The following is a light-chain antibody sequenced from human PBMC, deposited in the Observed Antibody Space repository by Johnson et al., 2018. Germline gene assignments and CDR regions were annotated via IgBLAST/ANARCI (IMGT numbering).Light chain of an antibody. Sequence: QSVLTQPPSVSAAPGQKVTISCSGSSSNIGNNYVSWYQQLPGTAPKLLIYENNKRPSGIPDRFSGSKSGTSATLGITGLQTGDEADYYCGTWDSSLSAGNCFGTVTKFTGL. V-gene: IGLV1-51*02. CDR1: SSNIGNNY. CDR2: ENN. J-gene: IGLJ1*01. CDR3: GTWDSSLSAGNC.